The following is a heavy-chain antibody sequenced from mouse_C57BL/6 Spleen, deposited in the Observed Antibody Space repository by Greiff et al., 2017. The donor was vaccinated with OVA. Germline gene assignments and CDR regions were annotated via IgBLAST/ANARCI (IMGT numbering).Heavy chain of an antibody. Sequence: QVQLQQPGAELVMPGASVKLSCKASGYTFTSYWMHWVKQRPGQGLEWIGEIDPSDSYTNYNQKFKGKSTLTVDKSSSTAYLQLSSLTSEDSAVYNCARAPAVASYYFAYWGQGTTLTVSA. CDR2: IDPSDSYT. D-gene: IGHD1-1*01. V-gene: IGHV1-69*01. CDR3: ARAPAVASYYFAY. J-gene: IGHJ2*01. CDR1: GYTFTSYW.